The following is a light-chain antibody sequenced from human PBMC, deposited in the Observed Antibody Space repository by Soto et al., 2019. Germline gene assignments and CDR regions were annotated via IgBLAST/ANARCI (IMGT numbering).Light chain of an antibody. V-gene: IGLV2-14*03. CDR3: NSYTSSSSYV. J-gene: IGLJ1*01. CDR2: DVS. Sequence: QSVLTQPASVSGSPGQSITISCTGTSSDVGGYNYVSWYQQHPGKAPKLIIYDVSNRPSGVSNRFSGSKSGNTASVTISGLQAEDEADYYCNSYTSSSSYVVGTGTKVTVL. CDR1: SSDVGGYNY.